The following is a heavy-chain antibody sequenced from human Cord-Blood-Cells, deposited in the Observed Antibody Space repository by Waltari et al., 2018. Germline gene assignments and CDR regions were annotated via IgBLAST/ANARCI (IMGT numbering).Heavy chain of an antibody. Sequence: QLQLQESGPGLVKPSETLSLTCTVSGGSISSSSYYWGWIRQPPGKGLEWIGSIYYSGSTSYNPSLKSRVTISVDTSKNQFSLKLSSVTAADTAVYYCARGAVAGTVFDYWGQGTLVTVSS. V-gene: IGHV4-39*01. J-gene: IGHJ4*02. CDR2: IYYSGST. CDR3: ARGAVAGTVFDY. D-gene: IGHD6-19*01. CDR1: GGSISSSSYY.